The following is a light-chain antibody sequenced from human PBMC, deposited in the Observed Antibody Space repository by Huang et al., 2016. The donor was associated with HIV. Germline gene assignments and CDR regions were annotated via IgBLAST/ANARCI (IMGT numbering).Light chain of an antibody. CDR3: QQYYITPLT. J-gene: IGKJ4*01. CDR1: QIISYNSNNKHY. Sequence: DIVMTQSPDSLVVSLGERATINCQSSQIISYNSNNKHYLAWYQQKPGQPPKLLIYWASTRESGVPDRFTGSGSGPDFTLTISSLQAEDVAVYYCQQYYITPLTFGGGTKVEI. CDR2: WAS. V-gene: IGKV4-1*01.